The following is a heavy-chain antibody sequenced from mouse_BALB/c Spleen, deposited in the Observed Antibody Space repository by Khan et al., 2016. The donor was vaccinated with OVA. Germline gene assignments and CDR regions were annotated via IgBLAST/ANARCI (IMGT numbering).Heavy chain of an antibody. V-gene: IGHV1S81*02. D-gene: IGHD2-2*01. CDR2: INPSSGGT. CDR3: SRSGYGSFAY. CDR1: GYTFTSYY. J-gene: IGHJ3*01. Sequence: VQLQQSGAELVKPGASVRLSCKASGYTFTSYYLYWVKQRPGQGLEWIGDINPSSGGTNFNEKFKSKATLTVDKSSSTADIQLNSLTSEDSAVYYCSRSGYGSFAYWGQGTLVTVSA.